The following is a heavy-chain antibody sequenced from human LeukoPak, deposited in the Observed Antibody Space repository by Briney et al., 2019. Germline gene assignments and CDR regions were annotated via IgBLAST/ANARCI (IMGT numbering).Heavy chain of an antibody. CDR1: GYTFTNYY. V-gene: IGHV1-46*01. Sequence: ASVKVSCKTSGYTFTNYYVHWVRQAPGQGLEWLAMINPSGGNTNYAQKFQGRITMTRDTSTSTVYMELSSLKSEDTAVYYCAREESGGYFDYWGQGTLITVSS. CDR3: AREESGGYFDY. J-gene: IGHJ4*02. D-gene: IGHD2-8*02. CDR2: INPSGGNT.